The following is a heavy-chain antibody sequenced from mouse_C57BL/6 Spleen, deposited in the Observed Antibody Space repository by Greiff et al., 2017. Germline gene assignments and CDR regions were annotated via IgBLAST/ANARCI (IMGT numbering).Heavy chain of an antibody. V-gene: IGHV1-75*01. J-gene: IGHJ4*01. CDR1: GYTFTDYY. D-gene: IGHD1-1*01. Sequence: QVHVKQSGPELVKPGASVKISCKASGYTFTDYYINWVKQRPGQGLEWIGWIFPGSGSTYYNEKFKGKATLTVDKSSSTAYMLLSSLTSEDSAVYFCARSRRGSSPSYAMDYWGQGTSVTVSS. CDR2: IFPGSGST. CDR3: ARSRRGSSPSYAMDY.